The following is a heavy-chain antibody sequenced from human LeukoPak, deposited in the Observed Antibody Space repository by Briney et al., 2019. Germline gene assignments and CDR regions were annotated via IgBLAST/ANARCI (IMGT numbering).Heavy chain of an antibody. J-gene: IGHJ6*02. CDR2: IIPIFGTA. CDR1: GGTFSSYA. D-gene: IGHD6-13*01. V-gene: IGHV1-69*05. Sequence: SVKVSCKASGGTFSSYAISWVRQAPGQGLEWMGGIIPIFGTANYAQKLQGRVTMTTVTSTSTAYMELRSLRSDDTAVYYCARIAAAVGYYYGMDVWGQGTTVTVSS. CDR3: ARIAAAVGYYYGMDV.